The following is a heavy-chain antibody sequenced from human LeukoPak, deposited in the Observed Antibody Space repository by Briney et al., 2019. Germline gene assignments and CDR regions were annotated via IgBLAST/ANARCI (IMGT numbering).Heavy chain of an antibody. CDR1: GYTFTSYA. D-gene: IGHD1-26*01. Sequence: ASVKVSCKASGYTFTSYAMNWVRQAPGQGLEWMGWINTNTGNPTYAQGFTGRFVFSLDTPVSTAYLQISSLKAEDTAVYYCARSGIVGATTSWWRSSPGASGSGIDYWGQGTLVTVSS. J-gene: IGHJ4*02. V-gene: IGHV7-4-1*02. CDR2: INTNTGNP. CDR3: ARSGIVGATTSWWRSSPGASGSGIDY.